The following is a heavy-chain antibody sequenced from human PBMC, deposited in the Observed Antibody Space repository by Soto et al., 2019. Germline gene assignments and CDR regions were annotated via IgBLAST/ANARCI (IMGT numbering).Heavy chain of an antibody. Sequence: QVQLEQSGAEVKKPGSSVRVSCKASGGTFRTAAVSWVRQAPGQGLEWMGGIMPVFRTPDYAQKFQRRVTCNADDSMSTAYLELSGLRSDDTAVNYCARVNDRPQLGVNYYYILDLWGQGTTITVSS. J-gene: IGHJ6*01. V-gene: IGHV1-69*12. CDR2: IMPVFRTP. CDR3: ARVNDRPQLGVNYYYILDL. D-gene: IGHD2-8*01. CDR1: GGTFRTAA.